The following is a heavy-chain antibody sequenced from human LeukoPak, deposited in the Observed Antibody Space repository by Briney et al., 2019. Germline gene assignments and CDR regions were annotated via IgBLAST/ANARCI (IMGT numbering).Heavy chain of an antibody. D-gene: IGHD3-10*01. V-gene: IGHV3-23*01. CDR3: AKDPPGIGSGSYYNEH. Sequence: GGSLRLSCAASGFTFSTYVMSWVRQAPGKGLEWVSAIGGSGGNTYYADSVKGRFTISRDNSKNTLYLQMNSLRAEDTAVYYCAKDPPGIGSGSYYNEHWGQGTLVTVSS. CDR1: GFTFSTYV. CDR2: IGGSGGNT. J-gene: IGHJ4*02.